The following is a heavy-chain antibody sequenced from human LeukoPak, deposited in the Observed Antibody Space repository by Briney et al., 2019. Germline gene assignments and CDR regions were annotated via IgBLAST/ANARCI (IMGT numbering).Heavy chain of an antibody. CDR2: IYYSGST. CDR3: ARGPRGYSGYGLLRFDY. V-gene: IGHV4-59*12. Sequence: PSETLSLTCSVSGGSISSYHWSWIRQTPGKGLEWIGYIYYSGSTNYNPSLKSRVTISVDTSKNQFSLKLSSVTAADTAVYYCARGPRGYSGYGLLRFDYWGQGTLVTVSS. D-gene: IGHD5-12*01. J-gene: IGHJ4*02. CDR1: GGSISSYH.